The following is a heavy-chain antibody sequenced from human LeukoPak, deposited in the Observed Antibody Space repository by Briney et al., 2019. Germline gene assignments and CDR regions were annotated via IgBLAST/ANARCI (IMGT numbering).Heavy chain of an antibody. CDR1: GFNFRAYW. D-gene: IGHD2-2*01. CDR2: IKQDGSEK. Sequence: GGSLRLSCTTSGFNFRAYWMAWVRQAPGKGLEWVANIKQDGSEKYYVDSVTGRFTISRDNTKSSLYLQMNSLRAEDTAVYYCARDIGDCSSLSCYDQYYYMDVWGKGTTVTVSS. CDR3: ARDIGDCSSLSCYDQYYYMDV. V-gene: IGHV3-7*01. J-gene: IGHJ6*03.